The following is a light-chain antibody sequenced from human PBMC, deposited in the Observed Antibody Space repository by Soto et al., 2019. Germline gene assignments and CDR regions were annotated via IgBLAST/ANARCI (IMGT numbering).Light chain of an antibody. J-gene: IGLJ3*02. CDR3: QTWGTGIPV. Sequence: QSVLTQSPSAPASLGASVKLTCTLSSGHSSYAIAWHQQQPEKGPRYLMKLNSDGSHSKGDGIPDRFSGSSSGAERYLTISSLQSEDEADYYCQTWGTGIPVFGGGTKLTVL. CDR1: SGHSSYA. CDR2: LNSDGSH. V-gene: IGLV4-69*01.